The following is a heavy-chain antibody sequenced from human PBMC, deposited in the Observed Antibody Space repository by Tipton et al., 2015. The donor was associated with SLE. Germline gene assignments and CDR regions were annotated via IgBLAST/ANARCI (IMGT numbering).Heavy chain of an antibody. V-gene: IGHV4-59*01. CDR3: ARGPTEKQWLRWYFDL. J-gene: IGHJ2*01. CDR1: GGSISSYY. Sequence: TLSLTCTVSGGSISSYYWSWIRQPPGKGLEWIGYIYYSGSTNYNPSLKSRVTISVDTSKNQFSLKLSSVTAADTAVYYCARGPTEKQWLRWYFDLWGRGTLVTVSS. D-gene: IGHD6-19*01. CDR2: IYYSGST.